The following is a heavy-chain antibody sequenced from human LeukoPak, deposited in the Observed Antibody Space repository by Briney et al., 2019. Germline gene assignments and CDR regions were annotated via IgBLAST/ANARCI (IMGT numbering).Heavy chain of an antibody. V-gene: IGHV6-1*01. CDR1: GDSVSNNSAA. D-gene: IGHD5-18*01. Sequence: KPSQTLSLTCAISGDSVSNNSAAWNWIRQSPSRGLEWLGRTYFKAKWYNDYAVSVKSRMTINPDTSKNQFSLHLNSVTPEDTAVYYCARSTPVGYGYQNAFDIWGQGTLVPVSS. CDR3: ARSTPVGYGYQNAFDI. CDR2: TYFKAKWYN. J-gene: IGHJ3*02.